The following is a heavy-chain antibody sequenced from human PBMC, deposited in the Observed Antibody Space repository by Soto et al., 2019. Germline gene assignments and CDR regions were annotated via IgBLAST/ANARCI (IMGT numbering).Heavy chain of an antibody. CDR1: GYTFTSYA. Sequence: VASVKVSCKASGYTFTSYAMHWVRQAPGQRLEWMGWINAGNGNTKYSQKFQGRVTITRDTSASTAYMELSSLRSEDTAVYYCARDFGGYCSGGSCYFDYYYYYMDVWGKGTTVTVSS. D-gene: IGHD2-15*01. J-gene: IGHJ6*03. V-gene: IGHV1-3*01. CDR3: ARDFGGYCSGGSCYFDYYYYYMDV. CDR2: INAGNGNT.